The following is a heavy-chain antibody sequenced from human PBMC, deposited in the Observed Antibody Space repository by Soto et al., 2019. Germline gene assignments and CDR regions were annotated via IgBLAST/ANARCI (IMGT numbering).Heavy chain of an antibody. CDR3: ARDSGYSVNDY. V-gene: IGHV3-23*01. Sequence: GGSLRLSCAASGFTFSSYAVSWVRQAPGKGPEWISSISGSGSTIYYADSVKGRFTISRDNAKNTLYLQMNSLRGEDTAVYYCARDSGYSVNDYWGQGTLVTVSS. J-gene: IGHJ4*02. CDR2: ISGSGSTI. D-gene: IGHD3-22*01. CDR1: GFTFSSYA.